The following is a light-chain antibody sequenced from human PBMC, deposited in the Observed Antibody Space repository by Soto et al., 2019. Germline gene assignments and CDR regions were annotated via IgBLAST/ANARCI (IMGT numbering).Light chain of an antibody. Sequence: QSALTQPASVSGSPGQSITISCTGTGSDVGGYNYVSWYQQHPGKAPKLMICDVSNRPSGVSIRFSGSKSGNTAFLTISGLQAEDEADYYCSSYTSSSTVVFGGGTKLTVL. J-gene: IGLJ3*02. CDR3: SSYTSSSTVV. V-gene: IGLV2-14*01. CDR1: GSDVGGYNY. CDR2: DVS.